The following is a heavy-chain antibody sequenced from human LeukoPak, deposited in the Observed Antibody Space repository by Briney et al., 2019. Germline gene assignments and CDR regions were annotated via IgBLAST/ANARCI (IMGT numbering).Heavy chain of an antibody. CDR1: GFTFSSYG. CDR3: ARDRYYGSGSYFYYYMDV. D-gene: IGHD3-10*01. Sequence: GGSLRLSCAASGFTFSSYGMHWVRQAPGKGLEWLAGIATDGSFAYYADSVKGRFTLSRDNSKNTLYLQMDSLRTEDTAVYYCARDRYYGSGSYFYYYMDVWGKGTTVTISS. CDR2: IATDGSFA. J-gene: IGHJ6*03. V-gene: IGHV3-30*03.